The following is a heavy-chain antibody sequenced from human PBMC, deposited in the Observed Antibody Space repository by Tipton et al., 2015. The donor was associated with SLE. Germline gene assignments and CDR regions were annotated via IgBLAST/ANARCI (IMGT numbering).Heavy chain of an antibody. J-gene: IGHJ4*02. CDR2: ISGSGGST. CDR1: GGSLNNHY. Sequence: GLVKPSETLSLTCTVSGGSLNNHYWSWIRQPPGKGLEWVSAISGSGGSTYYADSVKGRFTISRDNSKNTLYLQMNSLRAEDTAVYYCAKKGDSSSWYGTYFDYWGQGTLVTVSS. V-gene: IGHV3-23*01. D-gene: IGHD6-13*01. CDR3: AKKGDSSSWYGTYFDY.